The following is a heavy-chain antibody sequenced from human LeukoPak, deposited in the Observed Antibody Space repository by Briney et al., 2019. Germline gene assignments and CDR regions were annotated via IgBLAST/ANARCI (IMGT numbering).Heavy chain of an antibody. CDR2: IRGSTYNT. V-gene: IGHV3-23*01. D-gene: IGHD2-15*01. J-gene: IGHJ4*02. CDR3: AKDQLNRFCSGGSCSITHDY. Sequence: GGTLRLSCSASGFIFSSYGMSSVRQAAGGGLEWVSGIRGSTYNTYYAQSVRGRFTIYRDNSRNTLYLQMKSLRAEDTAVYYCAKDQLNRFCSGGSCSITHDYWGQGTLVTVSS. CDR1: GFIFSSYG.